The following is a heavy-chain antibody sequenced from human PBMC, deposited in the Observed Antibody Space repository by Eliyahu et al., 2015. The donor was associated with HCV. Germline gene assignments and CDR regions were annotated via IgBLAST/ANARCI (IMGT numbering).Heavy chain of an antibody. Sequence: QVQLQESGPGLVKPSETLSLTCTVSGGSXTTYYWSWIRXPPGKGLEWVWYNHYXGSTNYNPSLKSRVTISVDTSKNQFSLNLXSVTAADTAVYYCASGGGGIAVTGTGGWFDPWGQGTLVTVSS. D-gene: IGHD6-19*01. J-gene: IGHJ5*02. CDR1: GGSXTTYY. CDR3: ASGGGGIAVTGTGGWFDP. CDR2: NHYXGST. V-gene: IGHV4-59*01.